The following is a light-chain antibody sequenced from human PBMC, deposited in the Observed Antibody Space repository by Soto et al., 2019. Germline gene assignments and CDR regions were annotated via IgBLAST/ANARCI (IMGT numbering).Light chain of an antibody. V-gene: IGKV1-27*01. CDR1: QGISNY. CDR3: QKYNQAPT. J-gene: IGKJ4*01. Sequence: DIQMTQSPSSLSASVGDRVTITCRASQGISNYLAWYQQKPAKVPELLIYAASTFQSGVPSRFSGSGSGTEFTLTISSLQPEDVATYDCQKYNQAPTFGVGNKVEIK. CDR2: AAS.